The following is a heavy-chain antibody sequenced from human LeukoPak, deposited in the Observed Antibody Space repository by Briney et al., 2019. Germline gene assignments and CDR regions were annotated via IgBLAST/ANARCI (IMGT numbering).Heavy chain of an antibody. CDR2: INHSGST. V-gene: IGHV4-34*01. Sequence: SETLSLTCAVYGGSFSGYYWSWIRQPPGKGLEWIGEINHSGSTNYNPSLKSRVTIPVDTSKNQFSLKLSSVTAADTAVYYCAREGQQLVHRAWFDPWGQGTLVTVSS. J-gene: IGHJ5*02. CDR3: AREGQQLVHRAWFDP. CDR1: GGSFSGYY. D-gene: IGHD6-13*01.